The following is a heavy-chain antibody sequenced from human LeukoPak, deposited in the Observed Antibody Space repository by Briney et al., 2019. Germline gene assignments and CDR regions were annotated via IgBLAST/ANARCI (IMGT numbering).Heavy chain of an antibody. J-gene: IGHJ4*02. V-gene: IGHV3-23*01. CDR1: GGPISSSS. CDR3: AKDGLDGRGYYYFDY. Sequence: PSETLSLTCTVSGGPISSSSFYWGWIRQAPGKGLEWVSVFSSSGSTHYADSVKGRFTISRDNSKNTLYLQMSSLRAEDTAVYYCAKDGLDGRGYYYFDYWGQGTLVTVSS. D-gene: IGHD3-22*01. CDR2: FSSSGST.